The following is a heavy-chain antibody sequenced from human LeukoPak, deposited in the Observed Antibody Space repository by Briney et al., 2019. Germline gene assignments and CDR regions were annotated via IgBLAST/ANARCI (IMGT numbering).Heavy chain of an antibody. J-gene: IGHJ6*03. CDR3: ARHDGLAYMDV. CDR1: AYSFTDFW. V-gene: IGHV5-51*01. D-gene: IGHD3/OR15-3a*01. Sequence: GESLKICCKGSAYSFTDFWIGWVRQVFVTGLAWMGFVYPGDSDTRYCPSYSPSFQGQVTISADKSINTACLQWSSLKASDTAMYYCARHDGLAYMDVWGKGTTVTVSS. CDR2: VYPGDSDT.